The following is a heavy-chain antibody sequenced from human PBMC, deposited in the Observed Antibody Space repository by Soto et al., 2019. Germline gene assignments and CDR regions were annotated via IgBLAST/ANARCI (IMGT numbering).Heavy chain of an antibody. CDR2: ISPYNSHT. D-gene: IGHD3-3*01. CDR3: ARDLGEIFGVVTDY. V-gene: IGHV1-18*01. CDR1: GYIFNSYG. J-gene: IGHJ4*02. Sequence: QVQLVQSGVEVKKPGASVKVSCKASGYIFNSYGISWVRQAPGRGLEWMGWISPYNSHTNYAQQFQGRVTMTTDRSTSTVYMELRSLRSDDTAVYYCARDLGEIFGVVTDYWGQGTLVTVSS.